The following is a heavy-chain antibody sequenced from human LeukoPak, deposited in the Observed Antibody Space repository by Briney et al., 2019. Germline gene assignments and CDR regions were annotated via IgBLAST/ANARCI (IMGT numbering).Heavy chain of an antibody. D-gene: IGHD2-2*01. Sequence: SETLSLTCTVSGGSISRSSYYWGWIRQPPGKGLEWIGSIYYSGSTYYNPSLKSRVTISVDTSKNQFSLKLSSVTAADTAVYYCARHLRGFLVPAASFRGGFDYWGQGTLVTVSS. J-gene: IGHJ4*02. CDR2: IYYSGST. CDR3: ARHLRGFLVPAASFRGGFDY. V-gene: IGHV4-39*07. CDR1: GGSISRSSYY.